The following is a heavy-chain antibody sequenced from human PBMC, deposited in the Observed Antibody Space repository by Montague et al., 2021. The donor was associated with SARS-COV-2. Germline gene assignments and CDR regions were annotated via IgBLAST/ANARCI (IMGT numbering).Heavy chain of an antibody. CDR3: ARESAGTRAFDL. CDR1: GFTFNNYA. V-gene: IGHV3-30-3*01. Sequence: SLRLSCAASGFTFNNYAMHWVRQAPGKGLEWVAIISYDGSNKYYADSVKGRFIISRDNANNMVHLQVNSLTAEDTAVYYCARESAGTRAFDLWGEGTMVTVSS. CDR2: ISYDGSNK. D-gene: IGHD6-19*01. J-gene: IGHJ3*01.